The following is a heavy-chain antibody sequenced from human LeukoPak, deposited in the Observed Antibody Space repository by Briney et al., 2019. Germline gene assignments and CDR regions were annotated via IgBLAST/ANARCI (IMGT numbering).Heavy chain of an antibody. Sequence: GGSLRLSCVASGFNFNIYAMSWVRQAPGRGPEWVSSISGGGGSTYYADSVEGRFTISRDNSKNTLSLQMNSLRAEDTAVYYCAKDPIAAASIDWGQGTLVTVSS. V-gene: IGHV3-23*01. CDR1: GFNFNIYA. D-gene: IGHD6-13*01. CDR3: AKDPIAAASID. J-gene: IGHJ4*02. CDR2: ISGGGGST.